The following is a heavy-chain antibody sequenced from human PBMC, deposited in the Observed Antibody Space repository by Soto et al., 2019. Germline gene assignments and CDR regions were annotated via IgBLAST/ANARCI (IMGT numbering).Heavy chain of an antibody. D-gene: IGHD3-10*01. CDR3: ARAYRPPYYGSGVYYFDY. V-gene: IGHV4-34*01. CDR1: GVSFSAYC. Sequence: SENLSISCAGYGVSFSAYCWRWGRQLPGKRLEWIGEINHSGSTNYNPSLKSRVTISVDTSKNQFSLELSSVTAADTAVYYCARAYRPPYYGSGVYYFDYWGQGTLVTVSS. CDR2: INHSGST. J-gene: IGHJ4*02.